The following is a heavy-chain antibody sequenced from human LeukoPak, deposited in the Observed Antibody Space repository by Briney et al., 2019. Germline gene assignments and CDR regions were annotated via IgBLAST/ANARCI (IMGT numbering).Heavy chain of an antibody. CDR2: IYPIDSDT. CDR3: ARLRGYYDSSGYYHPRGFFDY. Sequence: GESLKISCKGSGYSFTNYWIGWVRQMPGKGLEWMGIIYPIDSDTRYSPSFQGQVTISADKSISTAYLQWSSLKASDTAMYYCARLRGYYDSSGYYHPRGFFDYWGQGTLVTVSS. V-gene: IGHV5-51*01. D-gene: IGHD3-22*01. CDR1: GYSFTNYW. J-gene: IGHJ4*02.